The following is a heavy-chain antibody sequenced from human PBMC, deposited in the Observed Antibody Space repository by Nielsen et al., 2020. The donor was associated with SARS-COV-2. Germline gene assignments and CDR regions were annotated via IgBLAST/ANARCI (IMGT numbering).Heavy chain of an antibody. D-gene: IGHD3-22*01. CDR3: ARDLAYYSDSSGYSFDY. CDR1: GYTFTGYY. J-gene: IGHJ4*02. V-gene: IGHV1-2*02. Sequence: ASVQVSCKASGYTFTGYYMHWVRQAPGQGLEWMGWINPNSGGTNYAQKFQGRVTMTRDTSISTAYMDLSRLRSDDTAVYYCARDLAYYSDSSGYSFDYWGQGTLFTVSS. CDR2: INPNSGGT.